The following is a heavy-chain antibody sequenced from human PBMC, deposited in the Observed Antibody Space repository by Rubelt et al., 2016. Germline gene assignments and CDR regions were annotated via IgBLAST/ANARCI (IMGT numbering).Heavy chain of an antibody. CDR1: GGPLRGSSYY. D-gene: IGHD6-19*01. CDR2: LFYGGST. CDR3: VSQWLVPGDYYYHGMDV. Sequence: QLQLQESSPRLVKPSETLSLICNVSGGPLRGSSYYWGWIRQPPGKGLAWIVSLFYGGSTYYNPSLKTRVTISTDTSENQIDLKLNPVTAADTAIYYCVSQWLVPGDYYYHGMDVWGQGTTVTVSS. J-gene: IGHJ6*02. V-gene: IGHV4-39*07.